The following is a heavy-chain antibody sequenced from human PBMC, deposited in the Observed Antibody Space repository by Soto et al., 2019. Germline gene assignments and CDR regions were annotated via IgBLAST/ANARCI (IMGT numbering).Heavy chain of an antibody. D-gene: IGHD3-22*01. CDR2: ISSSSSTI. CDR3: ARDVPYYYDSSGHPLFDY. V-gene: IGHV3-48*02. CDR1: GFTFSSYS. J-gene: IGHJ4*02. Sequence: GSLRLSCAASGFTFSSYSMNWVRQAPGKGMEWVSNISSSSSTIYYADSVKGRFTISRDNAKNSLYLQMNSLRDEDTAVYYCARDVPYYYDSSGHPLFDYWGQGTLVTVSS.